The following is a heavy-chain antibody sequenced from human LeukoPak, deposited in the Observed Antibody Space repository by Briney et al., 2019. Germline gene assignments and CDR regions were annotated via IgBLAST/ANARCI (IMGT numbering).Heavy chain of an antibody. D-gene: IGHD1-7*01. Sequence: SQTLSLTCTVSGGSISSGGYYWSWIRQPPGKGLEWIGYIYHSGSTYYNPSLKSRVTISVDRSKNQFSLKLSSVTAADTAVYYCARESELLTRAFDIWGQGTMVTVSS. CDR3: ARESELLTRAFDI. CDR1: GGSISSGGYY. J-gene: IGHJ3*02. V-gene: IGHV4-30-2*01. CDR2: IYHSGST.